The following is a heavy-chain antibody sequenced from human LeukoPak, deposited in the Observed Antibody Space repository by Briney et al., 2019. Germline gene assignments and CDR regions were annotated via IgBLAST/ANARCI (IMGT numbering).Heavy chain of an antibody. Sequence: ASVKVSCKASGYTFTSYDINWVRQATGQGLEWMGWMNPNSGNTGYAQKFQGRVTITRNTSISTAYMELSSLRSEDTAVYYCARDSRIAARRRWFDPWGQRTLVTVSS. CDR2: MNPNSGNT. J-gene: IGHJ5*02. V-gene: IGHV1-8*03. CDR1: GYTFTSYD. D-gene: IGHD6-6*01. CDR3: ARDSRIAARRRWFDP.